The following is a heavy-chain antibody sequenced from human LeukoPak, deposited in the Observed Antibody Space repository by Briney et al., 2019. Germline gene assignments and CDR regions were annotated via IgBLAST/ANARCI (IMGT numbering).Heavy chain of an antibody. J-gene: IGHJ4*02. Sequence: SETLSLTCAVSGVSFDDYYWAWVRQTQGKGLEWIGEINHSGYTNDSPSLKSRVTLSIDTSRKQFSLNLRSVTVADAGIYYCTRMTTGHDYWGQGTLVTVSS. CDR3: TRMTTGHDY. V-gene: IGHV4-34*01. CDR1: GVSFDDYY. D-gene: IGHD4-17*01. CDR2: INHSGYT.